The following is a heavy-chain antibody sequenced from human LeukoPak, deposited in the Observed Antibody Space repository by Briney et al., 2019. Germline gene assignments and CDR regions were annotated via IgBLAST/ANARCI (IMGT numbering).Heavy chain of an antibody. J-gene: IGHJ4*02. Sequence: ASVKVSCKASGYTFTSYFMHWVRQAPGQGLEWMGWTNPNSGGTNYAQKFQGRVTMTRDTSINTAYMELISLRSEDTAVYYCASIVGATQNIDYWSQGTLVTVSS. V-gene: IGHV1-2*02. CDR1: GYTFTSYF. CDR2: TNPNSGGT. D-gene: IGHD1-26*01. CDR3: ASIVGATQNIDY.